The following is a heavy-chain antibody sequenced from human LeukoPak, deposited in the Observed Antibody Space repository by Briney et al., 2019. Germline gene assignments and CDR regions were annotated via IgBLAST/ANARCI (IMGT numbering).Heavy chain of an antibody. Sequence: NPSETLSLTCTVSGGSISSSSYYWGWIRQPPGKGLEWIGTIYYNGTTYYNPSLKSRVTMSLDTSKSQFSMKLSSVTAADTAVYYCARDSGTYYYDTSGYYGIDYWGQGTLVTVSS. V-gene: IGHV4-39*07. CDR2: IYYNGTT. J-gene: IGHJ4*02. D-gene: IGHD3-22*01. CDR3: ARDSGTYYYDTSGYYGIDY. CDR1: GGSISSSSYY.